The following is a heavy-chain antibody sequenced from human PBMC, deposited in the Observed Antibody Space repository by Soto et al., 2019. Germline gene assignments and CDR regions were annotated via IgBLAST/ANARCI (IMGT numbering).Heavy chain of an antibody. CDR2: IYSGGST. CDR3: ARADPEYDFWSGYSYYFDY. D-gene: IGHD3-3*01. Sequence: GGSLRLSCAASGFTVSSNYMSWVRQAPGKGLEWVSVIYSGGSTYYADSVKGRFTISRDNSKNTLYLQMNSLRAEDTAVYYCARADPEYDFWSGYSYYFDYWGQGTLVTVSS. V-gene: IGHV3-66*01. CDR1: GFTVSSNY. J-gene: IGHJ4*02.